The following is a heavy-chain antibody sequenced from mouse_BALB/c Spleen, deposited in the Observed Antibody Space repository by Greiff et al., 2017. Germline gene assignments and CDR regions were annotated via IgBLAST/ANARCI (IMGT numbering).Heavy chain of an antibody. Sequence: VQLQQSGPGLVQPSQCLSISCTVSGFSLTSYGVHWVRQSPGKGLEWLGVIWSGGSKDYNAAFISRLSISKDNSKSQVFFKMNSLQANDTARYYCARKLPCYAMDYWGQGTSVTVSS. CDR3: ARKLPCYAMDY. D-gene: IGHD5-5*01. V-gene: IGHV2-2*02. CDR2: IWSGGSK. CDR1: GFSLTSYG. J-gene: IGHJ4*01.